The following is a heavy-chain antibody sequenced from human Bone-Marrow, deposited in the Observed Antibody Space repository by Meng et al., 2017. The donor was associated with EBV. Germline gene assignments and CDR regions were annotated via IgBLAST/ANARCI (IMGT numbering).Heavy chain of an antibody. J-gene: IGHJ4*02. Sequence: QVQLQQWGAGLLKPSXXLSLTXXVYGWSFSGYYWSWIRQPPGKGLEWIGEINHSGSTNYNPSLKSRVTISVDTSKNQFSLKLSSVTAADTAVYYCAREIRRVRYYYDSSGYYHFDYWGQGTLGTVSS. D-gene: IGHD3-22*01. CDR1: GWSFSGYY. CDR3: AREIRRVRYYYDSSGYYHFDY. CDR2: INHSGST. V-gene: IGHV4-34*01.